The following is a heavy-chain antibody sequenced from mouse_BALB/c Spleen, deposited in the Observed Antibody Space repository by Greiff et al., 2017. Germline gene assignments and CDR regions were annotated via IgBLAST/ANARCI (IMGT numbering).Heavy chain of an antibody. CDR2: ISDGGSYT. Sequence: EVQGVESGGGLVKPGGSLKLSCAASGFTFSDYYMYWVRQTPEKRLEWVATISDGGSYTYYPDSVKGRFTISRDNAKNNLYLQMSSLKSEDTAMYYCARGGGHYAMDYWGQGTSVTVSS. CDR3: ARGGGHYAMDY. J-gene: IGHJ4*01. CDR1: GFTFSDYY. V-gene: IGHV5-4*02.